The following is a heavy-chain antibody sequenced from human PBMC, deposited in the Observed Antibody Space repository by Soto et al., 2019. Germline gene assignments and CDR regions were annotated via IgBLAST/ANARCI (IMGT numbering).Heavy chain of an antibody. V-gene: IGHV3-74*03. D-gene: IGHD7-27*01. Sequence: EVQLVESGGGLVQPGGSLRLSCAASGFTFSNYWIHWVRQVPGKGLVWVSRVNSDGTSTSYADCVKGRFTPTRDNAKNPVYLQMDNLRAAATAVYYCTRGGTTTTYWGLFSYWCQGALVAVSS. CDR2: VNSDGTST. CDR1: GFTFSNYW. J-gene: IGHJ4*02. CDR3: TRGGTTTTYWGLFSY.